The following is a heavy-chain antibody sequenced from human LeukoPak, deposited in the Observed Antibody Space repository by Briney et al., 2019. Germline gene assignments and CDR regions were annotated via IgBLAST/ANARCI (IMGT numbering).Heavy chain of an antibody. CDR1: GGSISNGGYY. Sequence: SETLSLTCTVSGGSISNGGYYWGWIRQPPGKGLGWIGSIYYSGSTFYNPSPKSRVSISVDTSMDQFSLTLSSVTAADTAVYNCARHKLGSSWFDPWGQGTLVTVSS. D-gene: IGHD1-26*01. CDR3: ARHKLGSSWFDP. V-gene: IGHV4-39*01. CDR2: IYYSGST. J-gene: IGHJ5*02.